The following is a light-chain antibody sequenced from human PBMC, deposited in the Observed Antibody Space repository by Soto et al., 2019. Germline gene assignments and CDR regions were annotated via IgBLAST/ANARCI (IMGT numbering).Light chain of an antibody. Sequence: SYELTQSLSVSVALGQTARITCGGDNIGSKNVHWYQQRPGQASVLVMYRDTNRPSGIPERFSGSSSGNTATLTISRAQVGDEADYYCQVWDTNAYVVFGGGTKLTVL. V-gene: IGLV3-9*01. J-gene: IGLJ2*01. CDR3: QVWDTNAYVV. CDR2: RDT. CDR1: NIGSKN.